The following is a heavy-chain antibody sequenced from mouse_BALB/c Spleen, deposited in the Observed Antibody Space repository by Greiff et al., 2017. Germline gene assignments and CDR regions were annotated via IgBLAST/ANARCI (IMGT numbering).Heavy chain of an antibody. V-gene: IGHV3-8*02. Sequence: EVKLQESGPSLVKPSQTLSLTCSVTGDSITSGYWNWIRKFPGNKLEYMGYISYSGSTYYNPSLKSRISITRDTSKNQYYLQLNSVTTEDTATYYCARYPSYYGSSYYFDYWGQGTTLTVSS. J-gene: IGHJ2*01. D-gene: IGHD1-1*01. CDR1: GDSITSGY. CDR3: ARYPSYYGSSYYFDY. CDR2: ISYSGST.